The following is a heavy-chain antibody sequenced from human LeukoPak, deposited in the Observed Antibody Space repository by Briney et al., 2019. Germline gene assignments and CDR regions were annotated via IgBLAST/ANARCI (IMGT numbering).Heavy chain of an antibody. Sequence: PGGSLRLSCAASGFTFSSYGMSWVRQAPGKGLEWVSAISGSGGSTYYAESVKGRFTISRDNSKNTLYLQMNSLRGEDTAVYFCVSEATYCGGDCYGYWGQGTLVTVSS. D-gene: IGHD2-21*02. J-gene: IGHJ4*02. CDR3: VSEATYCGGDCYGY. CDR2: ISGSGGST. CDR1: GFTFSSYG. V-gene: IGHV3-23*01.